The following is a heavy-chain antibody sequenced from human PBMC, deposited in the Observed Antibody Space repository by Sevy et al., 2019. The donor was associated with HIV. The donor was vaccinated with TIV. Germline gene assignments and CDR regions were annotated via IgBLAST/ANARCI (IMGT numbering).Heavy chain of an antibody. Sequence: GGSLRLSCAASGFTFSKYSMSWVRQPPGKGLEWVSTLSFGCGEINYADSVKGRFTISRDNSKSSVYLQMNNLRPEDTAVYYCAREGCTKPHDYWGQRILVTVSS. CDR2: LSFGCGEI. CDR3: AREGCTKPHDY. D-gene: IGHD2-8*01. V-gene: IGHV3-23*01. J-gene: IGHJ4*02. CDR1: GFTFSKYS.